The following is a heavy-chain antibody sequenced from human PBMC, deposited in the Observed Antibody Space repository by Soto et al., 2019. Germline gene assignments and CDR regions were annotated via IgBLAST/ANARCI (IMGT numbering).Heavy chain of an antibody. Sequence: SVKVSCKASGGTFSSYAISWVRQAPGQGLEWMGGIIPIFGTANYAQKFQGRVTITADESTSTAYMELSSLRSEDTAVYYCARDGYSYGPFDYWGQGTLVTVS. CDR3: ARDGYSYGPFDY. J-gene: IGHJ4*02. V-gene: IGHV1-69*13. CDR2: IIPIFGTA. CDR1: GGTFSSYA. D-gene: IGHD5-18*01.